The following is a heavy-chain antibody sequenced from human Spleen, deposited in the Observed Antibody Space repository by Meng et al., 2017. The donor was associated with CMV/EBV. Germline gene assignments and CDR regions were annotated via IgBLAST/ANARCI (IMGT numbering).Heavy chain of an antibody. J-gene: IGHJ4*02. CDR2: IIPNPAIA. V-gene: IGHV1-69*02. CDR1: GGTFSSYT. D-gene: IGHD2-2*01. Sequence: SVKVSCKASGGTFSSYTINWVRQAPGQGLEWLGRIIPNPAIADYAHKFQGRVTITADKSTTTVYFELSRLRSEDSAVYYCATSRYCTRASCRDFWGQGTLVTVSS. CDR3: ATSRYCTRASCRDF.